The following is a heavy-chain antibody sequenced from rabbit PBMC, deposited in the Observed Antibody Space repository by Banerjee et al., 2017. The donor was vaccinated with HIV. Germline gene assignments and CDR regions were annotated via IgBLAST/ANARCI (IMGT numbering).Heavy chain of an antibody. J-gene: IGHJ4*01. Sequence: QEQLEESGGDLVKPEGSLTLTCTASGFSFSSGYDMCWVRQAPGKGLEWIACIYAGSTFTHYANWAKGRFTISKPSSTTVTLQMTSLTAADTATYFCARRNSGYYNLWGPGTLVTVS. CDR3: ARRNSGYYNL. CDR2: IYAGSTFT. V-gene: IGHV1S45*01. CDR1: GFSFSSGYD. D-gene: IGHD1-1*01.